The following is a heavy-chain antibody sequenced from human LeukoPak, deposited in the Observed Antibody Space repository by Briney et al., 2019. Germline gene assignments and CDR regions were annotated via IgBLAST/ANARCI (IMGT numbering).Heavy chain of an antibody. Sequence: SETLSLTCTVSGYSISSGYYWGWIRQPPGKGLEWIGSIYHSGSTYYNPSLKSRVTISVDTSKNQFSLKLSSVTAADTAVYYCARSGGSYSSWFDPWGQGTLVTVSS. D-gene: IGHD1-26*01. CDR1: GYSISSGYY. CDR2: IYHSGST. V-gene: IGHV4-38-2*02. J-gene: IGHJ5*02. CDR3: ARSGGSYSSWFDP.